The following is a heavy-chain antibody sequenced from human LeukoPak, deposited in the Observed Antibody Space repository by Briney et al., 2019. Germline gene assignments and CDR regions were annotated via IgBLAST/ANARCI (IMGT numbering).Heavy chain of an antibody. V-gene: IGHV3-7*01. CDR2: IKQDGSHI. Sequence: GGSLRLSCAASGFTFSGYAMSWVRQAPGKGLEWVANIKQDGSHIYYVDSLKGRFTISRDNAKNSLYLQMNSLRVEDTAVYYCARIGYSSSSFDYWGQGTLVTVSS. D-gene: IGHD6-6*01. CDR1: GFTFSGYA. J-gene: IGHJ4*02. CDR3: ARIGYSSSSFDY.